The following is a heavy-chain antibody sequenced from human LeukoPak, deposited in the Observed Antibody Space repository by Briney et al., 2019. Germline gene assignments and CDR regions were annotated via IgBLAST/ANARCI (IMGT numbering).Heavy chain of an antibody. Sequence: PGGTLRLSCVASGFTFSSYGVTWVRQAPGKGLEWVSLISGSGGSTYYADSVKGRLTISRDNSKKTLYLQMNSLRAEDTAVYYCAKLHRDILTGFYAGNNVYFYSYYYMDVWGKGTTVTISS. CDR2: ISGSGGST. D-gene: IGHD3-9*01. CDR1: GFTFSSYG. V-gene: IGHV3-23*01. J-gene: IGHJ6*03. CDR3: AKLHRDILTGFYAGNNVYFYSYYYMDV.